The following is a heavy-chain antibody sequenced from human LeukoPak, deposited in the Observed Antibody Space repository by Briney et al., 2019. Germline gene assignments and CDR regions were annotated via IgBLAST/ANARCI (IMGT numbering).Heavy chain of an antibody. V-gene: IGHV1-18*01. Sequence: PVASVQVSSQASGYTFTSSAMNWVRPAPGQGIEWMGWISAYNGNTNYAQRFQGRVTMTRDMSTSTVYMELSSLRSEDTAVFYCARGVHVRKYDSNENCFDPWGQGTLVTVSS. D-gene: IGHD3-22*01. CDR3: ARGVHVRKYDSNENCFDP. J-gene: IGHJ5*02. CDR1: GYTFTSSA. CDR2: ISAYNGNT.